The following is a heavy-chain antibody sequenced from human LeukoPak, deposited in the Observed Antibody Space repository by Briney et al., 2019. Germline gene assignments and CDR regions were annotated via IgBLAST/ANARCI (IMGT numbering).Heavy chain of an antibody. Sequence: SETLSLTCTVSGGSIGSYYWSWIRQPPGKGLEWIGYIYYSGSTNYNPSLKSRVTISVDTSKNQFSLKLSSVTAADTAVYYCARVNAMVRGVIDYWGQGTLVTVSS. J-gene: IGHJ4*02. CDR3: ARVNAMVRGVIDY. CDR1: GGSIGSYY. D-gene: IGHD3-10*01. V-gene: IGHV4-59*01. CDR2: IYYSGST.